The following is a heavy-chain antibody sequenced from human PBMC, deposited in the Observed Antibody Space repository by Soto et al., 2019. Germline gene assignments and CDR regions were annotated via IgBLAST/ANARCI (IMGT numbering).Heavy chain of an antibody. Sequence: SETLSLTCAVSSGSISSSNWWSWVRQPPGKGLEWIGEIYHSGSTNYNPSLKSRVTISVDKSKNQFSLKLSSVTAADTAVYYCASRHSGYSTPFDYWGQGTLVT. CDR1: SGSISSSNW. CDR2: IYHSGST. D-gene: IGHD5-12*01. CDR3: ASRHSGYSTPFDY. V-gene: IGHV4-4*02. J-gene: IGHJ4*02.